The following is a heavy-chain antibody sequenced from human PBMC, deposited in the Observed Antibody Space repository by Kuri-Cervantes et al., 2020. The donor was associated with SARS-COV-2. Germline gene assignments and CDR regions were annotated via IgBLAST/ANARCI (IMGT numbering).Heavy chain of an antibody. CDR3: ARTILVASFDY. Sequence: SQTLSLTCAVSNFSITNPYYWGWIRQPPGKGLEWIGTVFHSGSTFYSPSLRSRVSISVDTSKNQFSLKLTSVTAADTAIYYCARTILVASFDYWGQGALVTVSS. CDR2: VFHSGST. D-gene: IGHD2-15*01. CDR1: NFSITNPYY. V-gene: IGHV4-38-2*01. J-gene: IGHJ4*02.